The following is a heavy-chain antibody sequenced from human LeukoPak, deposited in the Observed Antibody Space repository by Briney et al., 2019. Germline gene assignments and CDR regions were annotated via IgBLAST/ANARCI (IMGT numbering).Heavy chain of an antibody. CDR3: ARVNIAYCGGDCYLDY. D-gene: IGHD2-21*02. Sequence: PGGSLRLSCAASGFTFSDYYMSWIRQAPGRGLEWVSYISSSGSTIYYADSVKGRFTISRDNAKNSLYLQMNSLRAEDTAVYYCARVNIAYCGGDCYLDYWGQGTLVTVSS. V-gene: IGHV3-11*01. CDR2: ISSSGSTI. CDR1: GFTFSDYY. J-gene: IGHJ4*02.